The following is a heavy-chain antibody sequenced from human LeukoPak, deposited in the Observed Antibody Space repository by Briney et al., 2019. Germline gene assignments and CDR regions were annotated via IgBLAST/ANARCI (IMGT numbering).Heavy chain of an antibody. CDR2: INPNSGGT. Sequence: ASVKVSCKASGYTFNGYYLHWVRQAPGQGLEWMGWINPNSGGTNYAQNFQGRVTMTRDTSISTAYMELSRLRSDDTAVYYCSRWMTTLITPHYWGQGTLVTVSS. CDR3: SRWMTTLITPHY. CDR1: GYTFNGYY. J-gene: IGHJ4*02. D-gene: IGHD4-17*01. V-gene: IGHV1-2*02.